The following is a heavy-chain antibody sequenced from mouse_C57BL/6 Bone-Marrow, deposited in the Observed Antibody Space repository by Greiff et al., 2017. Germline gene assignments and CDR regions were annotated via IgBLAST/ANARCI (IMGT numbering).Heavy chain of an antibody. Sequence: EVQLQQSGPVLVKPGASVKMSCKASGYTFTDYYMNWVKQSHGKSLEWIGVINPYNGGTSYNQKFKGKATLTVDKSSSTAYMELNSLTSEDAAVYYCARYYYGEDYWGQGTSVTVSS. V-gene: IGHV1-19*01. CDR2: INPYNGGT. D-gene: IGHD1-1*01. J-gene: IGHJ4*01. CDR3: ARYYYGEDY. CDR1: GYTFTDYY.